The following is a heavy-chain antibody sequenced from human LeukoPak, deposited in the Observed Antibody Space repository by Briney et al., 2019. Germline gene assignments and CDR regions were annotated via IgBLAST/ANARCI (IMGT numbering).Heavy chain of an antibody. CDR1: GFTFSSYD. D-gene: IGHD3-10*01. CDR2: IGTAGDT. CDR3: ARAGSGFSFWSMDV. V-gene: IGHV3-13*01. Sequence: QPGGSLRLSCAASGFTFSSYDMHWVRQATGKGLEWVSAIGTAGDTYYPGSVKGRFTISRENAKNSLYLQMNSLRAGDTAVYYCARAGSGFSFWSMDVWGQGTTVTVSS. J-gene: IGHJ6*02.